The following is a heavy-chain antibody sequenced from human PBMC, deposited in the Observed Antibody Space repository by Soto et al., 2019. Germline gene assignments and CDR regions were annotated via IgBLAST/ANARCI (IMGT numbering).Heavy chain of an antibody. CDR2: IYYSGST. V-gene: IGHV4-59*01. CDR3: ARGSEYSSSWFEYFQH. Sequence: SETLSLTCTVSGGSISSYYWSWIRQPPGKGLEWIGYIYYSGSTNYNPSLKSRVTISVDTSKNQYSLKLSSVTAADTAVYYCARGSEYSSSWFEYFQHWGQGTLVTVSS. CDR1: GGSISSYY. J-gene: IGHJ1*01. D-gene: IGHD6-13*01.